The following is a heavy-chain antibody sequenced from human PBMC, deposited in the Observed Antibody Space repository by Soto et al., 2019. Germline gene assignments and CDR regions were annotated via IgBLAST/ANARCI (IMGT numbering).Heavy chain of an antibody. Sequence: SVKVSCKASGGTFSSYAISWVRQAPGQGLEWMGGIIPIFGTANYAQKFQGRVTITADESTSTAYMELSSLRSEDTAVYYCAREDIVVVPAVSPYYGMDVWGQGTTVTVSS. CDR3: AREDIVVVPAVSPYYGMDV. J-gene: IGHJ6*02. CDR2: IIPIFGTA. CDR1: GGTFSSYA. D-gene: IGHD2-2*01. V-gene: IGHV1-69*13.